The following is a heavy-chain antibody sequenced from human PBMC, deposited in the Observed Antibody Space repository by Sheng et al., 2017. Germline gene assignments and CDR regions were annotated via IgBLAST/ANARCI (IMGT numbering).Heavy chain of an antibody. J-gene: IGHJ3*01. Sequence: EVQLMESGGGLVKPGGSLRLSCAASGFTFSSYNMDWVRQAPGKGLEWVSSINTKSDYIYYADSVKGRFTVSRDNAKSSLYLQMNSLRAEDTAVYYCARADYCSGGICYGAFDVWGQGDNGHRL. CDR3: ARADYCSGGICYGAFDV. V-gene: IGHV3-21*06. CDR1: GFTFSSYN. D-gene: IGHD2-15*01. CDR2: INTKSDYI.